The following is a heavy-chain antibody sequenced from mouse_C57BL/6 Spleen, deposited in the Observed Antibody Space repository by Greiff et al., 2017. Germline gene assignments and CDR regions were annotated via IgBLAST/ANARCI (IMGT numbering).Heavy chain of an antibody. J-gene: IGHJ2*01. V-gene: IGHV1-72*01. CDR1: GYTFTSYW. Sequence: VQLQQPGAELVKPGASVKLSCKASGYTFTSYWMHWVKQRPGRGLEWIGRIDPNSGGTKYNEKFKSKATLTVDKPSSTAYMQLSSLTSEDSAVYYCARMDSGGYYEEYFDYGGQGTTLTVSS. CDR2: IDPNSGGT. D-gene: IGHD2-3*01. CDR3: ARMDSGGYYEEYFDY.